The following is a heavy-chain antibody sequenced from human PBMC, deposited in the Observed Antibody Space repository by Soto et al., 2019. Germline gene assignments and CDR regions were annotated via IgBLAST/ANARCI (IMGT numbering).Heavy chain of an antibody. D-gene: IGHD3-16*01. CDR3: ARERYQVLSYGTDG. Sequence: ASVKVSCKASGFSLTGYYFHWIRAAPGQGLEWLGWINPNTGGTTYAQKFQVRVTLTWDTSINTAYMELSSRRPDDTAMYYCARERYQVLSYGTDGGGQGTSVNVAS. CDR1: GFSLTGYY. CDR2: INPNTGGT. V-gene: IGHV1-2*02. J-gene: IGHJ6*01.